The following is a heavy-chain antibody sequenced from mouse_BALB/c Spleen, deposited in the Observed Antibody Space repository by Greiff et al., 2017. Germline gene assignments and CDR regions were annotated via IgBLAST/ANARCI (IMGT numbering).Heavy chain of an antibody. J-gene: IGHJ2*01. D-gene: IGHD2-14*01. V-gene: IGHV1-9*01. CDR3: ARGGTYYRYGVDY. Sequence: QVQLQQSGAELMKPGASVKISCKATGYTFSSYWIEWVKQRPGHGLEWIGEILPGSGSTNYNEKFKGKATFTAETSSNTSYMQLSSLTSEDSAVYYCARGGTYYRYGVDYWGQGTTLTVSS. CDR2: ILPGSGST. CDR1: GYTFSSYW.